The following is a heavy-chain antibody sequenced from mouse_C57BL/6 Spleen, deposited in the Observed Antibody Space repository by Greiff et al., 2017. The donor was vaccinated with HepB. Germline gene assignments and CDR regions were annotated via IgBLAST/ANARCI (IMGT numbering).Heavy chain of an antibody. J-gene: IGHJ2*01. V-gene: IGHV3-6*01. CDR2: ISYDGSN. Sequence: EVQLQESGPGLVKPSQSLSLTCSVTGYSITSGYYWNWIRQFPGNKLEWMGYISYDGSNNYNPSLKNRISITRDTSKNQFCLKLNSVTTEDTATYCCAREGYYGSSYFWGQGTTLTVSS. CDR3: AREGYYGSSYF. D-gene: IGHD1-1*01. CDR1: GYSITSGYY.